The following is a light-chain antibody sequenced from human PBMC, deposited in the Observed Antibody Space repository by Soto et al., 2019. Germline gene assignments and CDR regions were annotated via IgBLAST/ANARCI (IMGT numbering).Light chain of an antibody. CDR3: QQRYHWPLT. Sequence: ETVLTQSPGTLSLSPGERATLSCRASQSVSSYLAWYQQKPGQAPRLLIYGASSRATGIPARFSGSGSGTDFSLTISSLEPEDFAVYYCQQRYHWPLTFVPGTKVDI. CDR2: GAS. CDR1: QSVSSY. V-gene: IGKV3-11*01. J-gene: IGKJ3*01.